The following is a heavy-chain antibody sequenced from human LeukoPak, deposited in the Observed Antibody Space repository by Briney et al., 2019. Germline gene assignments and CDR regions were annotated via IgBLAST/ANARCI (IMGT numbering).Heavy chain of an antibody. CDR1: GGSISSYY. CDR2: IYYSGST. J-gene: IGHJ4*02. Sequence: PSETLSLTRTVSGGSISSYYWSWIRQPPGKGLEWIGYIYYSGSTNYNPSLKSRVTISVDTSKNQFSLKLSSVTAADTAVYYCAGSSGYYSFDYWGQGTLVTVSS. D-gene: IGHD3-22*01. V-gene: IGHV4-59*08. CDR3: AGSSGYYSFDY.